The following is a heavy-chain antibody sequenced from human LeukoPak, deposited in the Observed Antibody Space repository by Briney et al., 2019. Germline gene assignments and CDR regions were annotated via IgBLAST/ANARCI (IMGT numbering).Heavy chain of an antibody. J-gene: IGHJ5*01. CDR2: IYYGGST. D-gene: IGHD3-10*01. V-gene: IGHV4-59*08. CDR3: ARHYYGTRWTHFDS. Sequence: SETLCLTCTVSGGSISSYYWSWSRQPPGKGQEWGVYIYYGGSTKYNPSLKSRVTISVDTSKNKFYLKLSSVTAADTAVYYCARHYYGTRWTHFDSWGQGTLVTVSS. CDR1: GGSISSYY.